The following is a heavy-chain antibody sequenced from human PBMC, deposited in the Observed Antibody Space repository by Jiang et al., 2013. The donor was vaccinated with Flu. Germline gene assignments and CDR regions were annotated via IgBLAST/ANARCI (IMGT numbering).Heavy chain of an antibody. J-gene: IGHJ6*02. V-gene: IGHV3-30-3*01. CDR1: GFIFRAYA. Sequence: QLLESGGGVVQPGRSLRLSCAASGFIFRAYAMHWVRQAPGKGLEWVAVVSFDGNNRYYSDSAKGRFTISRDNSKNTVSLQMNSLRGEDTAVYYCARDVDYGDYPGPRIYYGMDVWGQGTTVTVSS. CDR3: ARDVDYGDYPGPRIYYGMDV. CDR2: VSFDGNNR. D-gene: IGHD4-17*01.